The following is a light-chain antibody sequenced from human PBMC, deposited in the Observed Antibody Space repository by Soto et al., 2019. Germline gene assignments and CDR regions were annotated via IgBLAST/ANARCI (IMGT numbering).Light chain of an antibody. CDR3: QQYVSSPPSWT. CDR2: GAS. J-gene: IGKJ1*01. CDR1: QSVSSSY. Sequence: ETVLTQSPGTLSLSPGERATLSCRASQSVSSSYLAWYQQKPGQAPRLLIYGASSRATGIPDRLSGSGSGTDFTLTISRLEPEDFAVYYCQQYVSSPPSWTFGQGTKVEI. V-gene: IGKV3-20*01.